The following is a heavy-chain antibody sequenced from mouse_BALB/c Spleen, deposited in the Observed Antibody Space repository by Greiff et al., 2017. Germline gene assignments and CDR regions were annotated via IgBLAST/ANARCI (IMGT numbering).Heavy chain of an antibody. Sequence: DVKLVESGGGLVQPGGSMKLSCVASGFTFSNYWMNWVRQSPEKGLEWVAEIRLKSNNYATHYAESVKGRFTISRDDSKSSVYLQMNNLRAEDTGIYYCTRGTGYFDYWGQGTTLTVSS. CDR3: TRGTGYFDY. J-gene: IGHJ2*01. D-gene: IGHD3-3*01. CDR2: IRLKSNNYAT. CDR1: GFTFSNYW. V-gene: IGHV6-6*02.